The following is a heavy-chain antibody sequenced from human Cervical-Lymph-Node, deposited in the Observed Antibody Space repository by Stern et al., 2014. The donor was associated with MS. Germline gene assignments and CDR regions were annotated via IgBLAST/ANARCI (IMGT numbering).Heavy chain of an antibody. CDR2: MNHNSGNT. Sequence: QVQLVQSGAEVKKPGASVKVSCRTSGYSFTNYDITWVRQAAGQGLEWMGWMNHNSGNTGCAQKFEGRVTMTRNTSISIAYMELSSLTSEDTAVYYCVCGLGYWGQGTLVTVSS. J-gene: IGHJ4*02. CDR1: GYSFTNYD. V-gene: IGHV1-8*01. D-gene: IGHD2-21*01. CDR3: VCGLGY.